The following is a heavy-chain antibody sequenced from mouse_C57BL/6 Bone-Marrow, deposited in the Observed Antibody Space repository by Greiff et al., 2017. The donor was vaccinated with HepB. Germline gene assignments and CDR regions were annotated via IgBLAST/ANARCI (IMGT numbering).Heavy chain of an antibody. CDR3: ARTLWAMDY. CDR1: GYTFTSYW. V-gene: IGHV1-50*01. J-gene: IGHJ4*01. CDR2: IDPSDSYT. Sequence: VKLQQPGAELVKPGASVKLSCKASGYTFTSYWMQWVKQRPGQGLEWIGEIDPSDSYTNYNQKFKGKATLTVDTSSSTAYMQLSSLTSEDSAVYYCARTLWAMDYWGQGTSVTVSS.